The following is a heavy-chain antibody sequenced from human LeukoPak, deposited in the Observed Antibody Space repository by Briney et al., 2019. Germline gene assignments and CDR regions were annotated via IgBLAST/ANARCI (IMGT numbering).Heavy chain of an antibody. CDR2: ISGNNDNP. Sequence: ASVKVSCKASGYTFSNFGINWVRQAPGQGLEWMGWISGNNDNPNYGQKFQGRFALTTDSSTSTAYMELRNLRSDDTAVYFCARDQGPMDFDYWGQGTLVTVSS. D-gene: IGHD5-24*01. CDR1: GYTFSNFG. J-gene: IGHJ4*02. V-gene: IGHV1-18*01. CDR3: ARDQGPMDFDY.